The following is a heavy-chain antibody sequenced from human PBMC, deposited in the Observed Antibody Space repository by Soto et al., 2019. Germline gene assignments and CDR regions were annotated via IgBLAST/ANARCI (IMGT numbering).Heavy chain of an antibody. D-gene: IGHD2-8*01. Sequence: EVQLVESGGGLVQPGGSLRLSCAASGFTFSSYWMSWVRQAPGKGLEWVANIKQDGSEKYYVDSVKGRFTISRDNAKNSLYLQMNSLRAEDTSVYYCASLGYCTKGVCSIYYYYGMDVWGQGTTVTVSS. CDR1: GFTFSSYW. CDR2: IKQDGSEK. CDR3: ASLGYCTKGVCSIYYYYGMDV. V-gene: IGHV3-7*03. J-gene: IGHJ6*02.